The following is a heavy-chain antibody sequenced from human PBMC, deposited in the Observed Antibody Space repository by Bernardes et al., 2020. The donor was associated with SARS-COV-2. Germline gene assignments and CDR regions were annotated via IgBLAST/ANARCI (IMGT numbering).Heavy chain of an antibody. Sequence: GESLKISCKGSGYNFTSYWIGWVRQMPGRGLEWMGIIYPDDSDTRYSPSFQGQVTISADKATSTAYLQWSSLRASDTAMYYCARTYYDFWTGYNKLFYYYYMDSWGKGTRVTVSS. J-gene: IGHJ6*03. CDR2: IYPDDSDT. CDR3: ARTYYDFWTGYNKLFYYYYMDS. CDR1: GYNFTSYW. V-gene: IGHV5-51*01. D-gene: IGHD3-3*01.